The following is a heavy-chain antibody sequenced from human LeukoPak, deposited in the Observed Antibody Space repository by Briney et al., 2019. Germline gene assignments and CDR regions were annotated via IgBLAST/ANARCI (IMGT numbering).Heavy chain of an antibody. CDR2: ISAYNGNT. CDR1: GGTFSSYA. Sequence: ASVKVSCKASGGTFSSYAISWVRQAPGQGLEWMGWISAYNGNTNYAQKLQGRVTMTTDTSTSTAYMELRSLKSDDTAVYYCARPSGGWYPAGFDYWGQGTLVTVSS. V-gene: IGHV1-18*01. CDR3: ARPSGGWYPAGFDY. J-gene: IGHJ4*02. D-gene: IGHD6-19*01.